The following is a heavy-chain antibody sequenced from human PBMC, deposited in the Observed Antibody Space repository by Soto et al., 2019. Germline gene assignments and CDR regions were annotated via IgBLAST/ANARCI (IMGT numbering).Heavy chain of an antibody. CDR2: IYPGDSDT. V-gene: IGHV5-51*01. CDR3: ARLPYDSSGYYYLNELDY. J-gene: IGHJ4*02. D-gene: IGHD3-22*01. Sequence: GESLKISCKGSGYSFTSYWIGWVRQMPGKGLEWMGIIYPGDSDTRYSPSFQGQVTISADKSISTAYLQWSSLKASDTAMYYCARLPYDSSGYYYLNELDYWGQGTLVTVSS. CDR1: GYSFTSYW.